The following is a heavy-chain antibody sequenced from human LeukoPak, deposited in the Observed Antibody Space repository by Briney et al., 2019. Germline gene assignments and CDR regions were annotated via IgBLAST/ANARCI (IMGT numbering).Heavy chain of an antibody. CDR3: ARLAGGGYYDSSGYLDY. CDR1: GGSISSYY. V-gene: IGHV4-59*08. Sequence: SETLSLTCTVSGGSISSYYWSWIRQPPGKGLEWIGYIYYSGSTNYNPSLKSRVTISVDTSKNQFSLKLSSVTAADTAVYYCARLAGGGYYDSSGYLDYWGQGTLVTVSS. D-gene: IGHD3-22*01. CDR2: IYYSGST. J-gene: IGHJ4*02.